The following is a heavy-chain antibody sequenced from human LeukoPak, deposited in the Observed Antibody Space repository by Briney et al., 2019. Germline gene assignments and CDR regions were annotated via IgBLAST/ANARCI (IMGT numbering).Heavy chain of an antibody. D-gene: IGHD3-10*01. CDR3: ARVHTDYGSGRSADY. Sequence: ASVKVSCKASGYTFTSYGISWVRQAPGQGLEWMGWISAYNGNTNYAQKLQGRVTMTTDTSTSTAYMELRSLRSDDTAVYYCARVHTDYGSGRSADYWGQGTLVTVSS. J-gene: IGHJ4*02. CDR1: GYTFTSYG. V-gene: IGHV1-18*01. CDR2: ISAYNGNT.